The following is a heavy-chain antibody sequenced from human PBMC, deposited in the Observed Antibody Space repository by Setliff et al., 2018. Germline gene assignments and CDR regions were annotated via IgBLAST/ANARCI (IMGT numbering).Heavy chain of an antibody. CDR2: IGAYNGNT. V-gene: IGHV1-18*01. CDR3: ARGEAGYYEAFDI. D-gene: IGHD3-9*01. Sequence: KVSCKASGGTFSSNAISWVRQAPGQGLEWMGWIGAYNGNTKYAQRFQGRVTLTTETSANTAYMELRSLRSDDTAVYYCARGEAGYYEAFDIWGQGTMVTVSS. CDR1: GGTFSSNA. J-gene: IGHJ3*02.